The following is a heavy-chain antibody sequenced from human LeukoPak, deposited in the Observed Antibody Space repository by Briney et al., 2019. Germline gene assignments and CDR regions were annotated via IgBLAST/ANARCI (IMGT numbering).Heavy chain of an antibody. D-gene: IGHD6-19*01. Sequence: SETLSLTCTVTGGPFISNHYTWPWIRQPPGKGLEWIGEIHQSGSTYYNPSLKSRVIISVDTSKNQFSLNLSSVTAADAAANYCARRRGSGWSSFDSWGQGTLVTVSS. CDR3: ARRRGSGWSSFDS. V-gene: IGHV4-39*01. CDR1: GGPFISNHYT. J-gene: IGHJ4*02. CDR2: IHQSGST.